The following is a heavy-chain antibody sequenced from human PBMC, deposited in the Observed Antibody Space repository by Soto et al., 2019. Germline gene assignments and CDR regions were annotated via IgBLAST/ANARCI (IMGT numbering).Heavy chain of an antibody. Sequence: QVPLVQSGAEVKKPGASVQVSCKASGYTFTSYGISWVRQAPGQGLEWMGWISAYNGNTNYAQKLQGRVTMTTDTSTSTAYMELRSLRSDDTAVYYGARARTMKGVPYFQHWGQGTLVTVSA. CDR2: ISAYNGNT. J-gene: IGHJ1*01. V-gene: IGHV1-18*01. D-gene: IGHD3-22*01. CDR1: GYTFTSYG. CDR3: ARARTMKGVPYFQH.